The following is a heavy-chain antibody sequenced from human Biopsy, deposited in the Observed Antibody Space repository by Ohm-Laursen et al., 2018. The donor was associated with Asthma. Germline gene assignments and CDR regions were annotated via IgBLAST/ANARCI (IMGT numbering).Heavy chain of an antibody. D-gene: IGHD1-1*01. CDR2: ISKDASTQ. CDR1: RFSFSNFA. J-gene: IGHJ3*02. CDR3: VRDGTDDAFDI. Sequence: SLRLSCSAPRFSFSNFAIHWVRQAPGKGLEWVGVISKDASTQDYADSVKGRFTMARDNSKNTLDLQMNSLREEDTAVYYCVRDGTDDAFDIWGQGTVVSVSS. V-gene: IGHV3-30*01.